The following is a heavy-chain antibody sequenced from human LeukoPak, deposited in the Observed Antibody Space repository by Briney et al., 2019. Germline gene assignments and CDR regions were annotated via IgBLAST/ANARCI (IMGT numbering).Heavy chain of an antibody. D-gene: IGHD3-10*01. J-gene: IGHJ5*02. CDR3: ARKGVRGVNQNWFDP. V-gene: IGHV1-8*01. CDR1: GYTFTNHD. CDR2: MNPNSGNT. Sequence: ASVKVSCKASGYTFTNHDINWVRQATGQGLEWMGWMNPNSGNTDYAQKFQGRVTMTRDTSISTAYMGLKSLRSEDTAVYYCARKGVRGVNQNWFDPWGQGTLVTVSS.